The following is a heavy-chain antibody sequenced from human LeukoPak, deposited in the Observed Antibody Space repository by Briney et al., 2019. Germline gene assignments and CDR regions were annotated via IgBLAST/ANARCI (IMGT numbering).Heavy chain of an antibody. Sequence: WSXVRQXXXKGLELIVHIYHTPSTPYSPSLNTLLTISVDNSKDQFSLKLSSVTAADTAVYYCARVPEEYQLDYWGQGTLVTVSS. CDR2: IYHTPST. V-gene: IGHV4-4*02. CDR3: ARVPEEYQLDY. D-gene: IGHD2-2*01. J-gene: IGHJ4*02.